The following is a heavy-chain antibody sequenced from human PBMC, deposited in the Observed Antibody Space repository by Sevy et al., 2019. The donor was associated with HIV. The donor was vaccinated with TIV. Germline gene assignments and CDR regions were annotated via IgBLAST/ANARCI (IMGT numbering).Heavy chain of an antibody. J-gene: IGHJ6*02. V-gene: IGHV1-2*02. CDR1: EYTFTGYY. D-gene: IGHD3-3*01. CDR3: ARRFCGGAKCYEDYYFAMDV. Sequence: ASVKVSCKASEYTFTGYYIHWVRQAPGQGLEWMGCINPDTGVTSYVQKLQGRVSMTRDTSISTAYTELRSLRPDDTAEYFCARRFCGGAKCYEDYYFAMDVWGQGTTVTVSS. CDR2: INPDTGVT.